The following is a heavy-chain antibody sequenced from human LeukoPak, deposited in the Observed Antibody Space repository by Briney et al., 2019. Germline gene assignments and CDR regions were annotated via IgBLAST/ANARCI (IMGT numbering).Heavy chain of an antibody. D-gene: IGHD3-10*01. CDR3: ARGRYYGFSGDY. V-gene: IGHV4-31*03. CDR1: GGSIGSDGYY. J-gene: IGHJ4*03. CDR2: IYYSGST. Sequence: SETLSLTCTVSGGSIGSDGYYWNWIRQHPGKGLEWIGYIYYSGSTSYNPSLKSRLTISVDTSKNQFSLRLSSVTAADTAVYYCARGRYYGFSGDYWGQGTTVTVSS.